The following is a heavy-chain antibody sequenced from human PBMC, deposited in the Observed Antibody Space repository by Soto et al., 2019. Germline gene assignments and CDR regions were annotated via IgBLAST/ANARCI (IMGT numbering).Heavy chain of an antibody. J-gene: IGHJ5*02. D-gene: IGHD5-12*01. CDR2: INHSGST. CDR1: GGSISSGGYS. Sequence: SETLSLTCAVSGGSISSGGYSWSWIRQPPGKGLEWIGEINHSGSTNYNPSLKSRVTISVDTSKNQFSLKLSSVTAADTAVYYCARGGDGYMGYGFDPWGQGTLVTVSS. V-gene: IGHV4-34*01. CDR3: ARGGDGYMGYGFDP.